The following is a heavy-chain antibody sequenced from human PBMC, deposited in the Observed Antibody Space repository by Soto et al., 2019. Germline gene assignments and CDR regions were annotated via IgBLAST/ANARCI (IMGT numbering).Heavy chain of an antibody. CDR3: ARDRLRYSGDDYNYFDY. D-gene: IGHD5-12*01. CDR1: GDSVSSNSAA. V-gene: IGHV6-1*01. J-gene: IGHJ4*02. Sequence: SQTLSLTCVISGDSVSSNSAAWNWIRQSPSRGLEWLGRTYYRSKWYNNYAESVKSRITLNPDTSKNQLSLQLNSVIPEDTAVYYCARDRLRYSGDDYNYFDYWGQGTLVTVSS. CDR2: TYYRSKWYN.